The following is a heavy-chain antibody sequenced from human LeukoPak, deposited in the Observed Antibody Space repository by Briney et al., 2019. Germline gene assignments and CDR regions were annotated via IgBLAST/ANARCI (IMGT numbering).Heavy chain of an antibody. CDR2: IYYSGST. Sequence: SETLSLTCTVSGGSISSGGYYWSWIRQHPGEGLEWIGYIYYSGSTYYNPSLKSRVTMSIDTSNNQLSLKLSSVTAADTAVYYCARSTVTDDYYGLDVWGQGTTVTVSS. CDR1: GGSISSGGYY. D-gene: IGHD4-17*01. J-gene: IGHJ6*02. V-gene: IGHV4-31*03. CDR3: ARSTVTDDYYGLDV.